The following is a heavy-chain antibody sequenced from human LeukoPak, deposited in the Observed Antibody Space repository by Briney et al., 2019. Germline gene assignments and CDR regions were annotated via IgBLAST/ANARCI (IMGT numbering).Heavy chain of an antibody. D-gene: IGHD2-2*01. J-gene: IGHJ5*02. CDR3: ARDRIVVVPAAITTGDWFDP. V-gene: IGHV1-18*01. CDR1: GYTFTSYG. Sequence: GASVKVSCKASGYTFTSYGISWVRQAPGQGLEWMGWISAYNGNTNYAQKLQGRVTMTTDTSTSTAYVELRSLRSDDTAVYYCARDRIVVVPAAITTGDWFDPWGQGTLVTVSS. CDR2: ISAYNGNT.